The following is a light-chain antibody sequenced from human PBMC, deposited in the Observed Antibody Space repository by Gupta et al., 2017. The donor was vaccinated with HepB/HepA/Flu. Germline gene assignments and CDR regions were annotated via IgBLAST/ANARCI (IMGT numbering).Light chain of an antibody. Sequence: QSALTQPASVPGSPAQSITISCPRTSSDVGGYNYVSWYQQHPGKAPKLMIYDVSNRPSGVSNRFSGSKSGDTASLTISGLQAEDEADYYCSSYTSSSTRVFGGGTKLTVL. J-gene: IGLJ3*02. CDR2: DVS. CDR3: SSYTSSSTRV. CDR1: SSDVGGYNY. V-gene: IGLV2-14*03.